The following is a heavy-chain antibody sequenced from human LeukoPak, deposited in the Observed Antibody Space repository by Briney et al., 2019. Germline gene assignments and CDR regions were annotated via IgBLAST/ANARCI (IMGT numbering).Heavy chain of an antibody. CDR2: MNPNSGNT. J-gene: IGHJ6*03. CDR1: GYTFTSYD. D-gene: IGHD2-21*02. CDR3: ARAGLVVVTGETFYYMDV. Sequence: ASVKVSCKASGYTFTSYDVNWVRQATGQGLEWMGWMNPNSGNTGYAQKFQGRVTITRNTSISTAYMELSSLRSEDTAVYYCARAGLVVVTGETFYYMDVWGKGTTVTVSS. V-gene: IGHV1-8*03.